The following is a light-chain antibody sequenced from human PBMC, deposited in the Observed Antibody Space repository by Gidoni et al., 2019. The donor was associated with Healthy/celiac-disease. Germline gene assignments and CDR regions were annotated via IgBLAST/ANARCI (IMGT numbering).Light chain of an antibody. CDR3: CSYAGSSTFVV. J-gene: IGLJ2*01. Sequence: QSALTQPTSVSVSPAQSITISCTGTSSDVGSYNLVSWYQQHPGKAPKLMIYEVSKRPSGVSNRFSGSKSGNTASLTISGLQAEDEADYYCCSYAGSSTFVVFGGGTKLTVL. V-gene: IGLV2-23*02. CDR1: SSDVGSYNL. CDR2: EVS.